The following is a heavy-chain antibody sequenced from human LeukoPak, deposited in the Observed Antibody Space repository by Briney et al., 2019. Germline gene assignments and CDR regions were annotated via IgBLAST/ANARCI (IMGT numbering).Heavy chain of an antibody. J-gene: IGHJ4*02. CDR2: ISSNGGST. CDR1: GFTFSSYG. CDR3: VKDRRYSSNWYYFDY. D-gene: IGHD6-13*01. Sequence: GGSLRLSCSASGFTFSSYGMHWVRQPPGKGLECVSAISSNGGSTYYADSVKGRFTISRDNSKNTLYLHMSSLRAEDTAVYYCVKDRRYSSNWYYFDYWGQGTLVIVSS. V-gene: IGHV3-64D*09.